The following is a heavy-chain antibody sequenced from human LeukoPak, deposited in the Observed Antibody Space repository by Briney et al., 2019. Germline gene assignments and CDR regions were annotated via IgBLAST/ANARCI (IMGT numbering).Heavy chain of an antibody. CDR2: ISYDGSNK. J-gene: IGHJ6*03. CDR1: GFTFSSYA. D-gene: IGHD6-13*01. Sequence: GGSLRLSCAASGFTFSSYAMHWVRQAPGKGLEWVAVISYDGSNKYYADSVKGRFTISRDNSKNTLYLQMNSLRAEDTAVYYFARRAPSGWYGLYYYYYYRDVGGKGPRSPSP. CDR3: ARRAPSGWYGLYYYYYYRDV. V-gene: IGHV3-30*04.